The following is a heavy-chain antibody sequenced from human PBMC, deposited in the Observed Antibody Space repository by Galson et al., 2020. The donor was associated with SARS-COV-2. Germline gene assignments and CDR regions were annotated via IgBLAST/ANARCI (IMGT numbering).Heavy chain of an antibody. J-gene: IGHJ5*02. CDR2: ISPNGSNK. D-gene: IGHD3-10*01. CDR3: AREGYGAGAYAEVDP. CDR1: GFTFTNSA. V-gene: IGHV3-30*04. Sequence: GESLKISCVASGFTFTNSALHWVRHTPGKGLEWVALISPNGSNKNYADSVTGRFTISRDDSKNTLYLQMNSLGPDDTGLYYCAREGYGAGAYAEVDPWGQGTLVTVSS.